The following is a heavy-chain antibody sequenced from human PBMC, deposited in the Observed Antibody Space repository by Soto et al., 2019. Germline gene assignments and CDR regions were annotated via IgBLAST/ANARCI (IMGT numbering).Heavy chain of an antibody. CDR3: ARVRYDSSGYYYSGSGFDY. CDR2: ISAYNGNT. J-gene: IGHJ4*02. V-gene: IGHV1-18*01. CDR1: GYTFTSYG. Sequence: QVQLVQSGAEVKKPGASVKVSCKASGYTFTSYGISWVRQAPGQGLEWMGWISAYNGNTNYAQKLQGRVTMTTDTSPSTAYMELRSLRSDDTAVYYCARVRYDSSGYYYSGSGFDYWGQGTLVTVSS. D-gene: IGHD3-22*01.